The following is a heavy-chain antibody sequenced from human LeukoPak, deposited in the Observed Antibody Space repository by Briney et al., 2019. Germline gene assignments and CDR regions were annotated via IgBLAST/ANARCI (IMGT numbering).Heavy chain of an antibody. Sequence: GGSLRLSCAASGFTFDDYGMSWVRQAPGKGLEWVSAISGSGGSTYYADSVKGRFTISRDNSKNTLYLQMNSLRAEDTAVYYCAKDRRFGGSCFGYWGQGTLVTVSS. J-gene: IGHJ4*02. D-gene: IGHD2-15*01. CDR2: ISGSGGST. V-gene: IGHV3-23*01. CDR1: GFTFDDYG. CDR3: AKDRRFGGSCFGY.